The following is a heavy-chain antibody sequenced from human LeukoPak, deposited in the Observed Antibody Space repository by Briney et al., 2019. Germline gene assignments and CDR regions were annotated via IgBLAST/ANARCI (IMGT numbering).Heavy chain of an antibody. Sequence: PSETLSLTCTVSGGSISSHYWSWIRQPPGKGLEWIGYISYIGSTNYNPSLKSRVTISVDTSKNQFSLKLSSATAADAAVYFCARDPTTVTKGLDIWGQGTMVTVSS. D-gene: IGHD4-17*01. V-gene: IGHV4-59*11. CDR1: GGSISSHY. J-gene: IGHJ3*02. CDR2: ISYIGST. CDR3: ARDPTTVTKGLDI.